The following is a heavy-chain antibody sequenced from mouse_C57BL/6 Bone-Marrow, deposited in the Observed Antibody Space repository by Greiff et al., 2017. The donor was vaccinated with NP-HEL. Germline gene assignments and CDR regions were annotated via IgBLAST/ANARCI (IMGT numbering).Heavy chain of an antibody. Sequence: VQLQQPGAELVKPGASVKLSCKASGYTFTSYWMHWVKQRPGRGLEWIGRIDPNSGGTKYNEKFKSKATLTVDKPSSTAYMQLSSLTSEDSAAYDCASCGRLRRRFYFDYWGQGTTLTVSA. V-gene: IGHV1-72*01. CDR1: GYTFTSYW. J-gene: IGHJ2*01. CDR2: IDPNSGGT. D-gene: IGHD2-4*01. CDR3: ASCGRLRRRFYFDY.